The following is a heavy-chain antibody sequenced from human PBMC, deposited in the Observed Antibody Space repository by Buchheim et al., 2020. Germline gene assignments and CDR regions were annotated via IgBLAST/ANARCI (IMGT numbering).Heavy chain of an antibody. D-gene: IGHD3-22*01. CDR3: ASNTYYYDSSGYYYYYYGMDV. CDR1: GGSISSGDYY. J-gene: IGHJ6*02. V-gene: IGHV4-30-4*01. CDR2: IYYSGST. Sequence: QVQLQESGPGLVKPSQTLSLTCTVSGGSISSGDYYWSWIRQPPGKGLEWIGYIYYSGSTYYNPSLKSRVTISVDTSKNQFSLKLSSVTAADTAVYYCASNTYYYDSSGYYYYYYGMDVWGQGTT.